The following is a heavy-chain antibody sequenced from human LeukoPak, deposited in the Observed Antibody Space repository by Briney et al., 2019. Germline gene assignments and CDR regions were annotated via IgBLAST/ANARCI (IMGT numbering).Heavy chain of an antibody. D-gene: IGHD6-13*01. CDR1: GDTFSSYT. CDR3: ATGPNSSGWYGDY. CDR2: IIPIFSIA. V-gene: IGHV1-69*02. J-gene: IGHJ4*02. Sequence: SVKASCQASGDTFSSYTISWVRQAPGQGLEWMGRIIPIFSIANYAQKFQGSVTITADKSTGTAYMELSSLRSDDTAVYYCATGPNSSGWYGDYWGQGTLVTVSS.